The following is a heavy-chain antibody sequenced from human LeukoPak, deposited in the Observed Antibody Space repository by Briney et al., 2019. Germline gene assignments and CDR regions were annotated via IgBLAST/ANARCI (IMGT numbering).Heavy chain of an antibody. J-gene: IGHJ4*02. V-gene: IGHV3-66*01. Sequence: GGSLRLSCAASGFTVSSNFMSWVSQAPGKGLECVSVIYGGGSTYYADSVKGRFTISRDNSKNTLFLQMNSLRAEDTAVYYCAGLRPLDYWGQGTLVTVSS. CDR3: AGLRPLDY. CDR2: IYGGGST. CDR1: GFTVSSNF.